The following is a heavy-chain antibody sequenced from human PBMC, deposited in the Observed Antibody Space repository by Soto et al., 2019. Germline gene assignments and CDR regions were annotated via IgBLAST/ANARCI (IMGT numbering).Heavy chain of an antibody. CDR2: INQSEAT. Sequence: PSETLSLTCAVYGGSFSGYYYNWIRQPPGKGLEWIGEINQSEATNYDPSLKSRVTISVDTAKTQVSLKLTSVTAADTAVYYCARGPGYSVSGGYYLDYWGQGTLVTVSS. D-gene: IGHD3-10*01. V-gene: IGHV4-34*01. J-gene: IGHJ4*02. CDR3: ARGPGYSVSGGYYLDY. CDR1: GGSFSGYY.